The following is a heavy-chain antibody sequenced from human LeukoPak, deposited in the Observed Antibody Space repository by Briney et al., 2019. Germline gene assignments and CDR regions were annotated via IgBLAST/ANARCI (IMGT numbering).Heavy chain of an antibody. CDR2: MKQDESEK. V-gene: IGHV3-7*01. J-gene: IGHJ4*02. Sequence: GGSLRLSCAASGFTFSSYWMSWVRQAPGKGLEWVANMKQDESEKYYVDSVKGRFTISRDNAKNSMYLQMNSLRVEDTAVYYCARARTIAVAGTDPYYFDYWGQGTLVTVSS. CDR3: ARARTIAVAGTDPYYFDY. CDR1: GFTFSSYW. D-gene: IGHD6-19*01.